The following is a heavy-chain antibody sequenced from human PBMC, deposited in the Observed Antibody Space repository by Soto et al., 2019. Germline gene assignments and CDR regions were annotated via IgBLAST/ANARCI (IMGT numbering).Heavy chain of an antibody. D-gene: IGHD6-19*01. V-gene: IGHV4-34*01. Sequence: SETLSLTCAVYCGSFSGYYWSWIRQPPGKGLEWIGEINHSGSTNYSPSLKSRVTISVDTSKNQFSLKLSSVTAADTAVYYCARAYYNSGWYWAFDIWGRGTMVTVSS. CDR3: ARAYYNSGWYWAFDI. CDR1: CGSFSGYY. CDR2: INHSGST. J-gene: IGHJ3*02.